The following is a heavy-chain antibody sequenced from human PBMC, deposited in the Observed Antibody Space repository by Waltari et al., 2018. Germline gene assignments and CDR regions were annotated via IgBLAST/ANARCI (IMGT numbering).Heavy chain of an antibody. V-gene: IGHV4-38-2*01. D-gene: IGHD6-13*01. CDR2: IYHSGST. J-gene: IGHJ4*02. CDR1: GYSISSGYY. Sequence: QVQLQESGPGLVKPSETLSLTCAVSGYSISSGYYWGWIRQPPGKGLEWIGSIYHSGSTYYNPSLKSRVTISVATSKNQFSLKLSSVTAADTAVYYCATTSGIAAAFDYWGQGTLVTVSS. CDR3: ATTSGIAAAFDY.